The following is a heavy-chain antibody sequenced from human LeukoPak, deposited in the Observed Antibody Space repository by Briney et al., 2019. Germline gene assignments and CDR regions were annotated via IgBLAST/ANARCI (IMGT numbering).Heavy chain of an antibody. CDR3: ARGDGYAQRD. V-gene: IGHV3-74*01. D-gene: IGHD5-12*01. Sequence: PGRSLRLSCAASGFTFSSYWMHWVRQAPGKGLVWVSRINSDGSSTSYADSVKGRLTISRDNAKNTLYLQMNSLRVEDTAVYYCARGDGYAQRDWGQGTLVTVSS. J-gene: IGHJ4*02. CDR2: INSDGSST. CDR1: GFTFSSYW.